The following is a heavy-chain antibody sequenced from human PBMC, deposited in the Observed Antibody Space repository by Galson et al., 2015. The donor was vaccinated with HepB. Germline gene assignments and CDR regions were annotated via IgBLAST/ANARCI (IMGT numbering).Heavy chain of an antibody. J-gene: IGHJ6*03. Sequence: LSLTCTVSGGSISSYYWSWIRQPPGKGLEWIGYIYYSGSTNYNPSLKSRVTISVDTSKNQFSLKLSSVTAADTAVYYCARVGVLDYYDSSGYYYYYYYMDVWGKGTTVTVSS. D-gene: IGHD3-22*01. V-gene: IGHV4-59*01. CDR3: ARVGVLDYYDSSGYYYYYYYMDV. CDR1: GGSISSYY. CDR2: IYYSGST.